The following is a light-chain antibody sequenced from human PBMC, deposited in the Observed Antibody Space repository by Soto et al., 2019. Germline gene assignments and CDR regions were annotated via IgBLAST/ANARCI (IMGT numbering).Light chain of an antibody. Sequence: DIQMTQSPSSLSASVGDRVTITCQASQDINTYLSWYQQRPGKAPRLLIYDASDLETGVPLRFSGSGSGTNFTLTITSLRPEDFATYLCQHYSNLPPIFAPGTKVDIK. CDR3: QHYSNLPPI. CDR1: QDINTY. J-gene: IGKJ3*01. CDR2: DAS. V-gene: IGKV1-33*01.